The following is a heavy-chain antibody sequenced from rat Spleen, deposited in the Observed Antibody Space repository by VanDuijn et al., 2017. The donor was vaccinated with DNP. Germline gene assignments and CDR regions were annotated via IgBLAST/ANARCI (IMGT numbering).Heavy chain of an antibody. CDR2: IGSPAYAP. CDR1: GFTFSAYY. CDR3: ARHRSSYISYAMDA. V-gene: IGHV5-25*01. D-gene: IGHD1-2*01. Sequence: EVQLVESGGGLVQPGRSLKLSCAASGFTFSAYYMAWVRQAPAKGLEWVAYIGSPAYAPYYTDSVKGRFTISRDNAKSTLYLQMNSLRSEDMATYYCARHRSSYISYAMDAWGQGTSVTVSS. J-gene: IGHJ4*01.